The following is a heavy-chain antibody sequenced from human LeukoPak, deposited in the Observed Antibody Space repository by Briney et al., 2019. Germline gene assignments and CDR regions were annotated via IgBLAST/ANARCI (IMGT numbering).Heavy chain of an antibody. CDR2: ISSSSSYI. D-gene: IGHD2-15*01. J-gene: IGHJ3*01. CDR1: GFTFSTYS. V-gene: IGHV3-21*01. Sequence: PGGSLRLSCTASGFTFSTYSMNRVRQAPGKGLEWVSSISSSSSYIYYADSVKGRCTISRDNAKNSLYLQMNSLRAEDTAVYYCARDHSYCSGGSCYSLAFDFWGQGTMVTVSS. CDR3: ARDHSYCSGGSCYSLAFDF.